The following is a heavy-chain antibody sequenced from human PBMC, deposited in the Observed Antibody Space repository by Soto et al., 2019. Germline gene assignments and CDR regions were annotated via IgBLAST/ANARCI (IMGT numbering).Heavy chain of an antibody. V-gene: IGHV1-69*01. CDR2: IFPIFGRV. Sequence: QVQLVQSGAEVKRPRSSLRVSCKAYGGTFRTYIISWVRQAPGQGLEWMGGIFPIFGRVDDSQKFQGRVTSTADDSSGTAYVEVYGRRYEDTAVYYCALLTPSTGVYWGQGPLVTVSA. D-gene: IGHD1-26*01. CDR1: GGTFRTYI. J-gene: IGHJ4*02. CDR3: ALLTPSTGVY.